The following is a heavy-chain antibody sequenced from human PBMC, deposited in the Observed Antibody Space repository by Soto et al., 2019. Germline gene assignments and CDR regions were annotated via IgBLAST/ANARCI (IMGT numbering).Heavy chain of an antibody. CDR3: ARGGPYYGGNSPFDY. CDR2: IYHSGST. V-gene: IGHV4-30-2*01. D-gene: IGHD4-17*01. Sequence: PSETLSLTCAVSGGSISSGGYSWGWIRQPPGKGLEWIGYIYHSGSTYYNPSLKSRVTISVDRSKNQFSLKLSSVTAADTAVYYCARGGPYYGGNSPFDYWGKGTLVTVSS. J-gene: IGHJ4*02. CDR1: GGSISSGGYS.